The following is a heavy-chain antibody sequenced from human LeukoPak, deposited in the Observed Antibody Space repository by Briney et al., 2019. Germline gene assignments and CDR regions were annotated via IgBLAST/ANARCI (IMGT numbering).Heavy chain of an antibody. CDR2: ISAYNGNT. J-gene: IGHJ4*02. CDR1: GYTFTRYG. Sequence: ASVKVSCKASGYTFTRYGISWVRQTPGQGLERMGWISAYNGNTNYAQKPQGRVTMTTDTSTSTAYMELRSLRSGDTAVYYGARGIAVGASDYWGQGTLVTVSS. V-gene: IGHV1-18*01. CDR3: ARGIAVGASDY. D-gene: IGHD6-19*01.